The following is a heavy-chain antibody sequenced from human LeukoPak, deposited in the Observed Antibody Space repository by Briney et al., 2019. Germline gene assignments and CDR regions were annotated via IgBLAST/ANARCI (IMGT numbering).Heavy chain of an antibody. V-gene: IGHV3-13*01. Sequence: GGSLRLSCAASGFTFSTFDMHWVRQRTGKGLEWVSAIGSGGDIYYADSVKGRFTISRESAKNSLYLQMNSLRDGDTAVYYCAREKMASGSFDALDIWGQGTMVTVSS. D-gene: IGHD5-24*01. CDR2: IGSGGDI. CDR1: GFTFSTFD. CDR3: AREKMASGSFDALDI. J-gene: IGHJ3*02.